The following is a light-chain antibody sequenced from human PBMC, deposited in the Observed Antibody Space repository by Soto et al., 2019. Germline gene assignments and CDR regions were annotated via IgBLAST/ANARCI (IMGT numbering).Light chain of an antibody. J-gene: IGLJ2*01. CDR1: TSNIGNNA. Sequence: QSVLTQPPSVSEAPRQRVTISCSGSTSNIGNNAVNWYQQLPGKAPKLLIYYDDVLSSGVSDRFSGSKSGTSASLAISGLQSEDEGDYYCAPWDDSLNGVVFGGGTKPTVL. CDR2: YDD. CDR3: APWDDSLNGVV. V-gene: IGLV1-36*01.